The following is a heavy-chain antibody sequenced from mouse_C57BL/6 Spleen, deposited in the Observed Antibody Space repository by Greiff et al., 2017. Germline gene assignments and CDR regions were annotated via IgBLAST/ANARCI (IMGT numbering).Heavy chain of an antibody. Sequence: EVQLVESGGGLVKPGGSLKLSCAASGFTFSDYGMHWVRQAPEKGLEWVAYIRSGSSTIYYADTVKGRFTISRDNAKNTLFLQRTRLRAEDTAMYYCAHGRCAYWGQGGLVTVSA. CDR1: GFTFSDYG. J-gene: IGHJ3*01. CDR2: IRSGSSTI. V-gene: IGHV5-17*01. CDR3: AHGRCAY.